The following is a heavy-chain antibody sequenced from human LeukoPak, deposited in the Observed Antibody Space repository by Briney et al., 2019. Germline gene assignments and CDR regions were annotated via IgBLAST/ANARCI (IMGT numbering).Heavy chain of an antibody. CDR2: ISGSGGST. J-gene: IGHJ4*02. CDR3: AKVRWYSGSYQGPFDY. CDR1: GFTFSSYW. Sequence: GGSLRLSCAASGFTFSSYWMSWVRQAPGKGLEWVSAISGSGGSTYYADSVKGRFTISRDNSKNTLYLQMNSLRAEDTAVYYCAKVRWYSGSYQGPFDYWGQGTLVTVSS. V-gene: IGHV3-23*01. D-gene: IGHD1-26*01.